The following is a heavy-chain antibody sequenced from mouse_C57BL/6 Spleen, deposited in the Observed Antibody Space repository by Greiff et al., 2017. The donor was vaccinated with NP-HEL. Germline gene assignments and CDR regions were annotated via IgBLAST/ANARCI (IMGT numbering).Heavy chain of an antibody. D-gene: IGHD1-1*01. J-gene: IGHJ3*01. CDR1: GFTFSSYG. CDR3: ARHGDYGSSSFAY. CDR2: ISSGGSYT. Sequence: EVKLVESGGDLVKPGGSLKLSCAASGFTFSSYGMSWVRQTPDKRLEWVATISSGGSYTYYPDSVKGRFTISRDNAKNTLYLQMSSLKSEDTAMYYCARHGDYGSSSFAYWGQGTLVTVSA. V-gene: IGHV5-6*01.